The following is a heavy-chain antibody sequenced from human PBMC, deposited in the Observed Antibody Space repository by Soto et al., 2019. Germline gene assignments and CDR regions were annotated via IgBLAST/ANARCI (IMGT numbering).Heavy chain of an antibody. Sequence: QVQLVQSGAEVKKPGSSVKVSYKASGGTFSSYAISWVRQAPGQGLEWMGGIIPIFGTANYAQKFQGRVTITADESTSTAYMELSSLRSEDTAVYYCARGSYYYDSSGYGYYYGMDVWGQGTTVTVSS. V-gene: IGHV1-69*01. D-gene: IGHD3-22*01. J-gene: IGHJ6*02. CDR1: GGTFSSYA. CDR2: IIPIFGTA. CDR3: ARGSYYYDSSGYGYYYGMDV.